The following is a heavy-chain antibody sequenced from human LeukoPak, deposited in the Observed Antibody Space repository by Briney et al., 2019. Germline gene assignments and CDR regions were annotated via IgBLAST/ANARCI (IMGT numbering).Heavy chain of an antibody. CDR2: IRTSATII. V-gene: IGHV3-48*03. CDR3: ARDGDSSSYYGDLDY. CDR1: GFTFSNYD. J-gene: IGHJ4*02. D-gene: IGHD6-13*01. Sequence: GGSLRLSCEVSGFTFSNYDMNCVRQAPGKGLEWISYIRTSATIIYYADSVRDRFTDSRDNAKNLPYLQMNSLRVEDTAVYYCARDGDSSSYYGDLDYWGRGTLVTVSS.